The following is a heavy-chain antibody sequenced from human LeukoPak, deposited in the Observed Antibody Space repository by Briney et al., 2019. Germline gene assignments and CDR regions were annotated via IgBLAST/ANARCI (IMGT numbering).Heavy chain of an antibody. CDR2: ISLISSYI. V-gene: IGHV3-21*04. CDR3: ATLLLRYSYGKDFDY. CDR1: GFNFRNYI. Sequence: GGSLRHFCGASGFNFRNYIMNWVRPAPRKGLDWVSSISLISSYIYYADSVKGLFTISRDNAKNSLYLQMNSLSTEPTAVYYCATLLLRYSYGKDFDYWGQGTLVTVSS. J-gene: IGHJ4*02. D-gene: IGHD5-18*01.